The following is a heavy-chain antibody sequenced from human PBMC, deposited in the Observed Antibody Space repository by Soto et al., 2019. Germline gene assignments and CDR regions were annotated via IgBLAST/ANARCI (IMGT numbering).Heavy chain of an antibody. D-gene: IGHD6-13*01. CDR1: GYTFTGYY. V-gene: IGHV1-2*02. CDR3: ARIPEVSSWPYYGMDV. Sequence: ASVKVSCKASGYTFTGYYMHWVLQAPGQGLEWMGWINPNSGGTNYAQKFQGRVIMTRDTSISTAYMELSRLRSDDTAVYYCARIPEVSSWPYYGMDVWGQGTTVTVSS. CDR2: INPNSGGT. J-gene: IGHJ6*02.